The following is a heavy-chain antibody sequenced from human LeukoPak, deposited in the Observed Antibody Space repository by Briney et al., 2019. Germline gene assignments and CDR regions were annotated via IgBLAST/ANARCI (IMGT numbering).Heavy chain of an antibody. Sequence: PGGSLRLSCAASGFTFSSYSMNWVRQAPGKGLEWVSSISSSSSYIYYADSVKGRFTISRDNAKNSLYLQMNSLRAEDTAVYYCARDSGYSYGYCGDYWGQGTLVTVSS. V-gene: IGHV3-21*01. J-gene: IGHJ4*02. D-gene: IGHD5-18*01. CDR1: GFTFSSYS. CDR2: ISSSSSYI. CDR3: ARDSGYSYGYCGDY.